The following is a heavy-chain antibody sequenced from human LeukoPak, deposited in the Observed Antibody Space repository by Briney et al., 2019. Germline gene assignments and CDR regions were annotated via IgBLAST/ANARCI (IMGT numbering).Heavy chain of an antibody. CDR1: GYIFTDYY. CDR3: ARRGGGSYWRSLDY. J-gene: IGHJ4*02. Sequence: GASVKVSCKASGYIFTDYYIHWVRQARGQGLEWMGWINPNSGGTYFAQSFEARVTLSRDTSINTAYMEMRGLASDDTAIYYCARRGGGSYWRSLDYWGQGTLVTVSS. V-gene: IGHV1-2*02. D-gene: IGHD1-26*01. CDR2: INPNSGGT.